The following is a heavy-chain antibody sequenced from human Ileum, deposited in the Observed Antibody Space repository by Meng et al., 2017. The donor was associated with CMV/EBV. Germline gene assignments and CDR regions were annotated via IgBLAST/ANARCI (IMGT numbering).Heavy chain of an antibody. J-gene: IGHJ4*02. V-gene: IGHV1-18*01. CDR1: GYAFSNYG. Sequence: ASVKVSCKASGYAFSNYGISWVRQAPGQGLEWMAWIRGYNGNTKFAQRLQGRVTMTTDTSTSTTYMELWSLTTDDTTIYYCARDVPSMTMAGGIDYWGQGTLVTVSS. CDR2: IRGYNGNT. CDR3: ARDVPSMTMAGGIDY. D-gene: IGHD6-19*01.